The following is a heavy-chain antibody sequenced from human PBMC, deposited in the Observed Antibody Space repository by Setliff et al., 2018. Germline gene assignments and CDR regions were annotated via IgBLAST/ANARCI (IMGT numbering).Heavy chain of an antibody. CDR3: ARRSGDRGMTTGLPDDCDN. V-gene: IGHV1-18*01. D-gene: IGHD4-17*01. CDR1: GYIFTRYR. CDR2: ISTRNDDT. J-gene: IGHJ4*01. Sequence: ASVKVSCKASGYIFTRYRITWVRQSPGQGLEWMGWISTRNDDTGYAQKFKGRVTLTTDTSTNTAYMELRSLRSDDTAVYYCARRSGDRGMTTGLPDDCDNSGRGTLGAVSS.